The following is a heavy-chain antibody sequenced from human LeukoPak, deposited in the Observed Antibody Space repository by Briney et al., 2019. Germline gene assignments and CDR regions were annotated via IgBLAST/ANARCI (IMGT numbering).Heavy chain of an antibody. CDR1: GFTFSSYG. J-gene: IGHJ4*02. CDR2: IRYDGSNK. Sequence: GGSLRLSCAASGFTFSSYGMHWVRQAPGKGLEWVAFIRYDGSNKYYADSVKGRLTISRDNSKNTLYLQMTSLRVYDTAVYYCAKEKNSYSSSSGQGYWGQGTLVTVSS. V-gene: IGHV3-30*02. CDR3: AKEKNSYSSSSGQGY. D-gene: IGHD6-6*01.